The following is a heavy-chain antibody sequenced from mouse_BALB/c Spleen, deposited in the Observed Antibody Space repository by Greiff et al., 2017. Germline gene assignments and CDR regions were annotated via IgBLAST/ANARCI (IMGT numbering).Heavy chain of an antibody. J-gene: IGHJ3*01. CDR3: ASSFAY. CDR1: GFNIKVYY. Sequence: EVQLQQSGAELVRPGALVKLSCKASGFNIKVYYMHWVKQRPEQGLEWIGWIDPENGNTIYDPKFQGKASITADTSSNTAYLQLSSLTSEDTAVYYCASSFAYWGQGTLVTVSA. V-gene: IGHV14-1*02. CDR2: IDPENGNT.